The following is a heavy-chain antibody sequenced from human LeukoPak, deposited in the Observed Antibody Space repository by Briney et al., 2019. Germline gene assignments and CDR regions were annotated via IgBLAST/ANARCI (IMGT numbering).Heavy chain of an antibody. V-gene: IGHV4-61*02. D-gene: IGHD3-10*01. CDR1: GGSISSGSYY. J-gene: IGHJ5*02. Sequence: NPSQTLSPTCTASGGSISSGSYYWRWIRQPAGKRLAWIGRIYTSGSTNYNPSLKIRVTISVDTSKNQFSLQLSSVTAADTAVYYCARAHYGSGNDFRFDPWGQGTLVTVSS. CDR3: ARAHYGSGNDFRFDP. CDR2: IYTSGST.